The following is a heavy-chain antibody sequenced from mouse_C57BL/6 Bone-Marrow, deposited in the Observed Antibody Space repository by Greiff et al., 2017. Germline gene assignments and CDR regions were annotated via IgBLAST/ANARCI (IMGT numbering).Heavy chain of an antibody. J-gene: IGHJ2*01. CDR1: GFNFKDDY. V-gene: IGHV14-4*01. CDR2: IDPENGDT. D-gene: IGHD1-1*01. Sequence: VQLQQSGAELVRPGASVKLSCTASGFNFKDDYMHWVKQRPEQGLEWIGLIDPENGDTEYTSKFQGKATITADTSSNTAYLQLSSLTSEDTAVYYCTSSCYGSIFDYWGQGTTLTVSS. CDR3: TSSCYGSIFDY.